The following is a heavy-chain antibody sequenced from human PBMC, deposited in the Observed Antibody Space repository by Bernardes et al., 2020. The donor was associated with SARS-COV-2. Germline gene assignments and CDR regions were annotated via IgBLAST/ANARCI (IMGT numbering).Heavy chain of an antibody. V-gene: IGHV3-23*01. CDR3: AKDREGHGSGTYYDD. Sequence: GGSLRLSCAASGFTFSDYDMSWVRRAPGRGLEWVSGISASGAITYYADSVKGRFTVSRSNLRNTLYMEVTSLGAEDTAVYYCAKDREGHGSGTYYDDWGQGTPVTVSS. CDR1: GFTFSDYD. CDR2: ISASGAIT. J-gene: IGHJ4*02. D-gene: IGHD3-10*01.